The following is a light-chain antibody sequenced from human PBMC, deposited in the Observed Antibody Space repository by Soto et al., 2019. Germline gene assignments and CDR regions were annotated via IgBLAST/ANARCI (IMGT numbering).Light chain of an antibody. CDR3: QQRSNWPRT. J-gene: IGKJ1*01. V-gene: IGKV3-11*01. Sequence: IVWPQSHATLSLSPGKRATLSCRASQNITNYLIWYQHKPGQAPRLLIYDVSNRATGIPARFSGSGSGTDFTLTISSLEPEDFAVYYCQQRSNWPRTFGQGTKVDIK. CDR1: QNITNY. CDR2: DVS.